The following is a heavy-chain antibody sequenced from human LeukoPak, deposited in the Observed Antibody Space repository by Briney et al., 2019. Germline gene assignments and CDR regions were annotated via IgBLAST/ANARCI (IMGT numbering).Heavy chain of an antibody. D-gene: IGHD4-17*01. J-gene: IGHJ4*02. Sequence: GGSLKIPCKGPGYSLTSYWIGWVRQMPGKGLEWMVIFYPGDSDTRYCMPCQGQVTISVDKSISTAYLQWSSLKASDAAMYYCARHSYYVVYRAFDYWGEGTLVTVSS. V-gene: IGHV5-51*01. CDR3: ARHSYYVVYRAFDY. CDR1: GYSLTSYW. CDR2: FYPGDSDT.